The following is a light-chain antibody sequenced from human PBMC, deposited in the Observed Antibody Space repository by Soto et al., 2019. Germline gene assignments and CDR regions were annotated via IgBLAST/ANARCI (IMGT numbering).Light chain of an antibody. CDR2: EVT. V-gene: IGLV2-8*01. CDR3: STFGGSGV. J-gene: IGLJ1*01. CDR1: GSDVGRYNY. Sequence: QSVLTQPPSASGSPGQSVAISCTGTGSDVGRYNYVSWYQQHPGKAPKLMIYEVTNRPSGVSNRFSGSKSGNTASLTIAGLQADDEADYYCSTFGGSGVFGTGTKVTVL.